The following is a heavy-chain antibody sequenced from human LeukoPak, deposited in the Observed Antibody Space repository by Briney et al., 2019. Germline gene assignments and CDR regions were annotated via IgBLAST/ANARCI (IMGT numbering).Heavy chain of an antibody. Sequence: SETLSLTCAVYGGSFSGYYWSWIRQPPGKGLEWIGEINHSGSTNYNPSLKSRVTISVDTSKNQFSLKLSSVTAADTAVYCCARGPLWFGELFHDYWGQGTLVTVSS. V-gene: IGHV4-34*01. CDR2: INHSGST. CDR3: ARGPLWFGELFHDY. J-gene: IGHJ4*02. CDR1: GGSFSGYY. D-gene: IGHD3-10*01.